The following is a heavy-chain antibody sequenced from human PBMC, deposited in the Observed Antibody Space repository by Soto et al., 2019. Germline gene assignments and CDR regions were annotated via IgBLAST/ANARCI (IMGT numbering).Heavy chain of an antibody. V-gene: IGHV4-30-2*01. Sequence: PSETLSLTCAVSGGSISSGGYSWSWIRQPPGKGLEWIGYIYHSGSTYYNPSLRSRVTISVDRSKNQFSLKLSSVTAADTAVYYCARGGYCSGGSCYMDYYGMDVWGQGTTVTVSS. D-gene: IGHD2-15*01. CDR1: GGSISSGGYS. J-gene: IGHJ6*02. CDR3: ARGGYCSGGSCYMDYYGMDV. CDR2: IYHSGST.